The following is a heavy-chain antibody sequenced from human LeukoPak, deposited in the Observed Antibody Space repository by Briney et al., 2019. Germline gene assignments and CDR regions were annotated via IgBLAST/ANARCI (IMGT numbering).Heavy chain of an antibody. Sequence: PGGSLRLSCAASGFTFNNYEMNWVRQAPGKGLEWVSYISESGTSTYYADSVKGRFTISRENADNSVYLQLNSLRAEDTAVYYCARITYGSGNCYWGQGTLVTVSS. CDR1: GFTFNNYE. D-gene: IGHD3-10*01. V-gene: IGHV3-48*03. J-gene: IGHJ4*02. CDR3: ARITYGSGNCY. CDR2: ISESGTST.